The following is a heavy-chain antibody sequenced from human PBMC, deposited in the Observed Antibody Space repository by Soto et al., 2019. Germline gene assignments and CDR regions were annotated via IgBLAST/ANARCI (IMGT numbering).Heavy chain of an antibody. CDR2: TYYRSKWFH. V-gene: IGHV6-1*01. D-gene: IGHD3-10*02. J-gene: IGHJ3*01. Sequence: SQTLSLTCAISGDSVSSDITSWNWIRQSPSRGLEWLGRTYYRSKWFHDYAASVKSRITINPDTSKNQFSLELNSMTPEDTAVYYCARRNVLEVWGQGTVVTVSS. CDR3: ARRNVLEV. CDR1: GDSVSSDITS.